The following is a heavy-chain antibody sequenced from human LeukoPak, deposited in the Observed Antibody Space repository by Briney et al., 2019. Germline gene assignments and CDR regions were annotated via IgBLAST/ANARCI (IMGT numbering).Heavy chain of an antibody. CDR2: ISSSGSTI. Sequence: PGGSLRLSCAASGFTFSSYEMNWVRQAPGKGLEWVSYISSSGSTIYYADSVKGRFTISRDNAKNSLYLQMNSLRAEDTAVYYCARDHGDAFDIWGQGTMVTVSS. CDR3: ARDHGDAFDI. CDR1: GFTFSSYE. J-gene: IGHJ3*02. V-gene: IGHV3-48*03.